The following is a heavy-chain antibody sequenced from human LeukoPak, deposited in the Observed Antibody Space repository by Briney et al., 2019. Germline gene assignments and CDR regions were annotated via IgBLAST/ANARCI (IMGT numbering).Heavy chain of an antibody. J-gene: IGHJ6*04. V-gene: IGHV4-38-2*01. CDR2: IFHSGST. D-gene: IGHD3-10*01. CDR3: ARASGSYGSGSYYYYGMDV. CDR1: GYSISSGYY. Sequence: PSETLSLTCAVSGYSISSGYYWGWIRQPPGKGLEWIGSIFHSGSTYYNPSLKSQVNMSVDTSKNQISLKLSSVTAADTAVYYCARASGSYGSGSYYYYGMDVWGKGTTVTVSS.